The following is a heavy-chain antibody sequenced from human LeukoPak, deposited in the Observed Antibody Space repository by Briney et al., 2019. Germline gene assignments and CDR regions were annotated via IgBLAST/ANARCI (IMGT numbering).Heavy chain of an antibody. CDR1: GGSISSYY. CDR3: ARHGDTDYEPFDY. CDR2: IYYSGST. Sequence: SETLSLTCTVSGGSISSYYWNWIRQPPGKGLEWIGYIYYSGSTNYNPSLKSRVTISVDTSKNQFSLKLSSVTAADTAVYYCARHGDTDYEPFDYWGQGTLVTVSS. J-gene: IGHJ4*02. D-gene: IGHD4-17*01. V-gene: IGHV4-59*08.